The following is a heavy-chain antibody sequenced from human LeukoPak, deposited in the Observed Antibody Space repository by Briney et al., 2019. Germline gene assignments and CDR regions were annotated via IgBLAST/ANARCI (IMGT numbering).Heavy chain of an antibody. CDR2: INPNSGGT. D-gene: IGHD3-10*01. Sequence: ASVKVSCKASGYTFTGYYMHWVRQAPGQGLEWMGWINPNSGGTNYAQKFQGRVTMTRDTSISTAYMELSRLRSDDTAVYCCARVGQADYYGWWGIDPWGQGTLVTVSS. CDR3: ARVGQADYYGWWGIDP. V-gene: IGHV1-2*02. J-gene: IGHJ5*02. CDR1: GYTFTGYY.